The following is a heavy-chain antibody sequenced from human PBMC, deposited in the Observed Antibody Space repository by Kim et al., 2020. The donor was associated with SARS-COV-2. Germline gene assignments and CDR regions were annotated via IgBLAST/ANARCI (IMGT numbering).Heavy chain of an antibody. CDR2: ISYDGNSR. CDR1: GFTFSSYG. V-gene: IGHV3-30*03. CDR3: ARVIPREMATTEHYDYYGMDV. J-gene: IGHJ6*02. Sequence: GGSLRLSCAASGFTFSSYGMHWVRQAPGKGLEWVAIISYDGNSRYYADSVQGRSTISRDNSKNTLYLQMNSLRAEDTAVYYCARVIPREMATTEHYDYYGMDVWGQGTTVTVSS. D-gene: IGHD1-1*01.